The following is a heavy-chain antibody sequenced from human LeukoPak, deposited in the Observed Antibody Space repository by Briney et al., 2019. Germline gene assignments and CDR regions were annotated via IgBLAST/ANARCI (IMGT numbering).Heavy chain of an antibody. D-gene: IGHD2-2*01. Sequence: SETLSLTCTVSGYSISSGYYWSWIRQPPGKGLEWIGYIYYSGSTYYNPSLKSRVTISVDTSKNQFSLKLSSVTAADTAVYYCARDLQYRRGYFDYWGQGTLVTVSS. V-gene: IGHV4-30-4*08. CDR2: IYYSGST. CDR3: ARDLQYRRGYFDY. J-gene: IGHJ4*02. CDR1: GYSISSGYY.